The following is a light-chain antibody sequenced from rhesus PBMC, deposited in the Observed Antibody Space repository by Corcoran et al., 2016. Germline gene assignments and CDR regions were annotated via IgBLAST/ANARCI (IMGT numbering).Light chain of an antibody. J-gene: IGKJ1*01. CDR1: QGISKW. V-gene: IGKV1-69*01. Sequence: DIQMTQSPSSLSASVGDRVTITCRASQGISKWVAWYQHKPGKAPKLLIYRASNLEAGVPSRFSGSGSGTDFTLTVSSLQPEDFATYYCQQYDSFPWTVAQGTQVEFK. CDR2: RAS. CDR3: QQYDSFPWT.